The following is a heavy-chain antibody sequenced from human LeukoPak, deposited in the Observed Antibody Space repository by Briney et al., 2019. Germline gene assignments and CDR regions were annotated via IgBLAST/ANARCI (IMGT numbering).Heavy chain of an antibody. CDR2: INPSGGST. J-gene: IGHJ4*02. V-gene: IGHV1-46*01. D-gene: IGHD3-10*01. Sequence: ASVKVSCKASGYTFTSYYVHWVRQAPGQGLEWMGIINPSGGSTSYAQKFQGRVTMTRDMSTSTVYMELSSLRSEDTAVYYCAREANYYGSGSYPAYWGQGTLVTVSS. CDR3: AREANYYGSGSYPAY. CDR1: GYTFTSYY.